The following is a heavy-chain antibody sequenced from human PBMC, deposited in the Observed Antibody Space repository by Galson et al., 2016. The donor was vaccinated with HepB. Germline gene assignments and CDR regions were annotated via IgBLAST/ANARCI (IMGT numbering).Heavy chain of an antibody. J-gene: IGHJ2*01. D-gene: IGHD3-9*01. V-gene: IGHV1-69*13. CDR1: GGSFSSIG. CDR2: TIPTFRRA. Sequence: SVKVSCKASGGSFSSIGISWVRQAPGQRLEWMGGTIPTFRRANYAQKFQDRVKIVADEATSTAYMDLTSLRPDDTAIYYCASRLDPLYWNFDLWGRGSLVIVSS. CDR3: ASRLDPLYWNFDL.